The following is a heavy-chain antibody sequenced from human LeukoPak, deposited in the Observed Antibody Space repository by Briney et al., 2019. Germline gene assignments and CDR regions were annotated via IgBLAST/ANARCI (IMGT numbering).Heavy chain of an antibody. CDR2: ISWNSGSI. D-gene: IGHD3-22*01. J-gene: IGHJ4*02. V-gene: IGHV3-9*01. Sequence: GGSLRLSCAASGFTFDDYAMHWVRQAPGKGLEWVSGISWNSGSIGYADSVKGRFTISRDNAKNSLYLQMDSLRAEDTAVYYCTRASADHYDSSGNGGVYFEYWGQGILVTVSS. CDR3: TRASADHYDSSGNGGVYFEY. CDR1: GFTFDDYA.